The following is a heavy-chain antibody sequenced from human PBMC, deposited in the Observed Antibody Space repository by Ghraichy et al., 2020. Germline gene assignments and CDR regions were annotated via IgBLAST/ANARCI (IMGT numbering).Heavy chain of an antibody. Sequence: TLSLTCAVSGGSISSGGYSWSWIRQPPGKGLEWIGYIYHSGSTYYNPSLKSRVTISVDRSKNQFSLKLSSVTAADTAVYYCARAVGKGSGSLDYWGQGTLVTVSS. J-gene: IGHJ4*02. V-gene: IGHV4-30-2*01. CDR3: ARAVGKGSGSLDY. CDR1: GGSISSGGYS. CDR2: IYHSGST. D-gene: IGHD6-19*01.